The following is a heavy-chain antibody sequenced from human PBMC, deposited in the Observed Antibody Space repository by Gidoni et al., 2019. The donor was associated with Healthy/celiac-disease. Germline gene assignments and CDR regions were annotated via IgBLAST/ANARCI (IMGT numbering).Heavy chain of an antibody. J-gene: IGHJ4*02. Sequence: EVQLVETGGGLIQHGGSLRLSSPDSGFTVRSTDMSWVRQAPGKGREWVSVIYSVGSTYYADSVKCRFTIARDNSKNTLYLQMNSLRADDTAVYYCQAEDGIRDFDLWGQGTLVTVSS. CDR3: QAEDGIRDFDL. CDR2: IYSVGST. D-gene: IGHD3-9*01. CDR1: GFTVRSTD. V-gene: IGHV3-53*02.